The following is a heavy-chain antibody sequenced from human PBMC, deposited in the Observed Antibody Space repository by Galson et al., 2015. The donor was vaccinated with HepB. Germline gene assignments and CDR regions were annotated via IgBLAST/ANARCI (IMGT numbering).Heavy chain of an antibody. CDR3: ARGRQQLVANWFDP. CDR1: GYTFTSYA. V-gene: IGHV7-4-1*02. J-gene: IGHJ5*02. D-gene: IGHD6-13*01. Sequence: SVKVSCKASGYTFTSYAMNWVRQAPGQGLEWMGWINTNTGNPTYAQAFTGRFVFSLDTSVSTAYLQISSLKAEDTAVYYCARGRQQLVANWFDPWGQGTLVTVSS. CDR2: INTNTGNP.